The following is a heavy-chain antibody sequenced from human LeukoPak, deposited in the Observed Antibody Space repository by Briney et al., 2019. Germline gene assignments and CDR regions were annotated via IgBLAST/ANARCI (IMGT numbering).Heavy chain of an antibody. Sequence: GGSLRLSCAASGFTFSSYAMTWVRQAPGKGLEWVSTIRSGAYTYYADSVKGRLSVFRDNSKNTLYLEMNSLRAEDAAVYYCAKDRGSSSWHEYFQHWGQGTLVTVSS. CDR1: GFTFSSYA. CDR3: AKDRGSSSWHEYFQH. J-gene: IGHJ1*01. CDR2: IRSGAYT. D-gene: IGHD6-13*01. V-gene: IGHV3-23*01.